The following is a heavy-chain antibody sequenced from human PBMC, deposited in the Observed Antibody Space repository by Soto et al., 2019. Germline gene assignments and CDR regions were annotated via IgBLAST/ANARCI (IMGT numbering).Heavy chain of an antibody. CDR3: ARGPYYYDSSGYLYPYYYYGMDV. CDR2: ISSSSSYI. V-gene: IGHV3-21*01. Sequence: GGSLRLSCAASGLTCSSYSMNWVRQAPGKGLEWVSSISSSSSYIYYADSVKGRFTISRDNAKNSLYLQMNSLRAEDTAVYYCARGPYYYDSSGYLYPYYYYGMDVWGQGTTVTIS. D-gene: IGHD3-22*01. CDR1: GLTCSSYS. J-gene: IGHJ6*02.